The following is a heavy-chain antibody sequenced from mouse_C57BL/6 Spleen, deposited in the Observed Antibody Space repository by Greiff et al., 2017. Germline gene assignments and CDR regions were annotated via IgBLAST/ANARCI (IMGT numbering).Heavy chain of an antibody. CDR3: TNYGNYAGFAY. V-gene: IGHV14-4*01. Sequence: VQLQESGAELVRPGASVKLSCTASGFTIKDYYMHWVKQRPEPGLEWIGWIDPDNDDTDYASKFQGKATITADTSSNTAYLQLSSLTSEDTAVYYGTNYGNYAGFAYWGQGTLVTVSA. CDR1: GFTIKDYY. CDR2: IDPDNDDT. D-gene: IGHD2-1*01. J-gene: IGHJ3*01.